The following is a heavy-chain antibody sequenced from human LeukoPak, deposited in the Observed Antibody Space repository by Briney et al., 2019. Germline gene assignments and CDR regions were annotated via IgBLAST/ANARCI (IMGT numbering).Heavy chain of an antibody. CDR2: ISRSGDDT. Sequence: GGSLRLSCQASGFTFNRYALSWVRQAPGKGLEWVSGISRSGDDTYYADSVKGRFTISRDNSKNTLFLQMNNLRAEDTAVYYCAKDQAVTGTLALDYWGQGTLVTVSS. J-gene: IGHJ4*02. D-gene: IGHD6-19*01. V-gene: IGHV3-23*01. CDR1: GFTFNRYA. CDR3: AKDQAVTGTLALDY.